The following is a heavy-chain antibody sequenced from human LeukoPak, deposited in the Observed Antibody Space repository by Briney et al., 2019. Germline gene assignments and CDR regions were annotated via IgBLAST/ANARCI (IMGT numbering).Heavy chain of an antibody. CDR1: AYSISSGYY. V-gene: IGHV4-38-2*02. J-gene: IGHJ4*02. Sequence: SETLSLTCTVSAYSISSGYYWGWIRQPPGKGLEWIGSIYHSGSTYYNPSLKSRVTISVDTSKNQFSLKLSSVTAADTAVYYCARDSGWTSFDYWGQGTLVTVSS. CDR3: ARDSGWTSFDY. CDR2: IYHSGST. D-gene: IGHD6-19*01.